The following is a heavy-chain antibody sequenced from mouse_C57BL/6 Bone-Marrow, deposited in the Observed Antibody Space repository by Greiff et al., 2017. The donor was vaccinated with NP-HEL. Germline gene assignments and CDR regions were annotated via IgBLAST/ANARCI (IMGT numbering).Heavy chain of an antibody. V-gene: IGHV5-17*01. Sequence: EVKLVESGGGLVKPGGSLKLSCAASGFTFSDYGMHWVRQAPEQGLEWVAYISRGSSTIYYADTLKGRFTISIDNAYNTLFLQMSSLRSEDSGMYYCARAEPAWYAYWGQGTLVTVSA. CDR3: ARAEPAWYAY. CDR1: GFTFSDYG. CDR2: ISRGSSTI. J-gene: IGHJ3*01.